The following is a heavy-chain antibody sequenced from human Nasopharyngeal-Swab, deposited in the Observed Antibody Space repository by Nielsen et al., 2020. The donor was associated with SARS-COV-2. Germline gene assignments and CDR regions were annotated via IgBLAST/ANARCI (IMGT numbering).Heavy chain of an antibody. D-gene: IGHD3-22*01. V-gene: IGHV3-30*03. CDR3: ARDGDDYYDTYDAFDI. J-gene: IGHJ3*02. CDR1: GFIFSSYG. Sequence: GGSLRLSCAASGFIFSSYGMHWVRQAPGKGLEWVAVISYDGSNKYYADSVKGRFTISRDNSKNTLYLQMNSLRAEDTAVYYCARDGDDYYDTYDAFDIWGQGTMVTVSS. CDR2: ISYDGSNK.